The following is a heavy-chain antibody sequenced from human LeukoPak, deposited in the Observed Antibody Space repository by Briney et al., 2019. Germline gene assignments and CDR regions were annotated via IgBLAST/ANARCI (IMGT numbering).Heavy chain of an antibody. CDR3: ARDRYMSDY. CDR2: ISSSGSTT. J-gene: IGHJ4*02. V-gene: IGHV3-48*03. Sequence: GGSLRLSCEASGFTFSSFEMNWVRQAPGKGLEWVSYISSSGSTTYYADSVKGRFTISGDNAKNSLYLQMNSLRVEDTAVYYCARDRYMSDYWGQGTLVTVSS. D-gene: IGHD1-14*01. CDR1: GFTFSSFE.